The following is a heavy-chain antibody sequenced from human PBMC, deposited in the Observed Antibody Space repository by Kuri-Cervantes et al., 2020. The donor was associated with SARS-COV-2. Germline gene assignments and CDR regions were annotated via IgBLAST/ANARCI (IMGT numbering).Heavy chain of an antibody. CDR1: GGSISSYY. Sequence: SGTLSPTCTVSGGSISSYYWSWIRQHPGRGLEWIRYIYYSGSTNYNSSLKSRVTISVDTSKNQFSLKLCSVTAADTDVYYFAREGVTDDAYYYHYGMDVWGQGTTVTVSS. CDR2: IYYSGST. D-gene: IGHD2-21*02. V-gene: IGHV4-59*01. CDR3: AREGVTDDAYYYHYGMDV. J-gene: IGHJ6*02.